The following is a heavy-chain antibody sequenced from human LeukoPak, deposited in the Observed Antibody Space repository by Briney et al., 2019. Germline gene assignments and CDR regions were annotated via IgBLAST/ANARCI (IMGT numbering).Heavy chain of an antibody. V-gene: IGHV3-15*01. D-gene: IGHD1-26*01. J-gene: IGHJ4*02. CDR2: VKSRADGGTA. CDR1: GFTFSNAW. Sequence: GGSLRLSCAASGFTFSNAWMSWVRQAPGKGLEWDGRVKSRADGGTADYGAPVKGRFTISRDDSKNMLYLQMNSLKTEDTAVYYCTTAPQLLGAQTPWGQGTLVTVSS. CDR3: TTAPQLLGAQTP.